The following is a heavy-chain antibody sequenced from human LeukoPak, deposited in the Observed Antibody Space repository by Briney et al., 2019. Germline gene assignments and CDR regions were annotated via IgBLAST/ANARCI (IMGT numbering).Heavy chain of an antibody. CDR1: GFTFSSYW. CDR3: ARGGVRIAAAGTDY. CDR2: INSDGSST. D-gene: IGHD6-13*01. Sequence: GGSLRLSRAASGFTFSSYWMHWVRQAPGKGLVWVSRINSDGSSTSYADSVKGRFTISRDNAKNTLYLQMNSLRAEDTAVYYCARGGVRIAAAGTDYWGQGTLVTVSS. J-gene: IGHJ4*02. V-gene: IGHV3-74*01.